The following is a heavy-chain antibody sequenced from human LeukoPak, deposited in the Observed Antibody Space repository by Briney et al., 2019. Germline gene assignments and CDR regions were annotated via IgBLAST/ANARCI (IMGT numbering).Heavy chain of an antibody. CDR1: GYTFTAYY. CDR3: ARDPATSYYLDS. V-gene: IGHV1-2*02. J-gene: IGHJ4*02. CDR2: IDPKSGGT. Sequence: ASVKVSCKASGYTFTAYYLHWVRQAPGQGLEWMGWIDPKSGGTKIAQKFQGRATMTRDTSMSTVYMELYSLTSDDTAVYSCARDPATSYYLDSWGQGILVTVSS.